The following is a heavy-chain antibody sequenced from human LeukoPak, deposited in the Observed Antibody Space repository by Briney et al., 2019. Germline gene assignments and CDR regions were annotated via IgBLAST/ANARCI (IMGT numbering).Heavy chain of an antibody. V-gene: IGHV3-23*01. CDR2: ISGSGGST. Sequence: GGSLRLSCTSSRFTFSSYGMSWVRQAPGKGLEWVSAISGSGGSTFYADSVKGRFTISRDNSRNTLYLQMNSLRAEDTAVYYCAKQEAVVVPAAFDYWGQGTLVTVSS. J-gene: IGHJ4*02. CDR3: AKQEAVVVPAAFDY. D-gene: IGHD2-2*01. CDR1: RFTFSSYG.